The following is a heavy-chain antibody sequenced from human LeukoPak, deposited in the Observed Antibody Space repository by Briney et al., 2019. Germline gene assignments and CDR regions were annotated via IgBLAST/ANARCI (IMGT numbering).Heavy chain of an antibody. CDR3: ACPYHRDYYDSSGYYW. CDR2: ISSAGNYI. V-gene: IGHV3-21*01. J-gene: IGHJ4*02. D-gene: IGHD3-22*01. Sequence: GGSLRLSCAASGFTLGSYSMNWVRQAPGKGLEWVSSISSAGNYIYYAESLKGRFTISRDNAKNSLYLQMNSLRAEDTAVYYCACPYHRDYYDSSGYYWWGQGTLVTVSS. CDR1: GFTLGSYS.